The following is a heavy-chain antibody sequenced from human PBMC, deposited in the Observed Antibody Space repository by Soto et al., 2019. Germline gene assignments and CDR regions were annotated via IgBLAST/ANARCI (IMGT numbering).Heavy chain of an antibody. V-gene: IGHV4-31*03. CDR3: ARYSGYDGGLTRMNSFDY. J-gene: IGHJ4*02. CDR2: IYYSGST. D-gene: IGHD5-12*01. Sequence: TSETLSLTCTVSGGSISSGGYYWSWIRQHPGKGLEWIGYIYYSGSTYYNPSLKSRVTISVDTSKNQFSLKLSSVTAADTAVYYCARYSGYDGGLTRMNSFDYWGQGTLVTVSS. CDR1: GGSISSGGYY.